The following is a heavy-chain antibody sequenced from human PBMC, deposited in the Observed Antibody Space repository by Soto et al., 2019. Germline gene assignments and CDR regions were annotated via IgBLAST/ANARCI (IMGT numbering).Heavy chain of an antibody. CDR2: IYPSGTT. CDR3: ARDDFGSAGMDV. CDR1: GDSFTNSY. J-gene: IGHJ6*02. Sequence: ASETLSLTCTVSGDSFTNSYWSWIRRPAGKGLEWIGRIYPSGTTNYNPSLKSRLTLSRDTSKNQFSLSLRSVTAADTAVYFCARDDFGSAGMDVWGQGTTVTVSS. V-gene: IGHV4-4*07. D-gene: IGHD3-10*01.